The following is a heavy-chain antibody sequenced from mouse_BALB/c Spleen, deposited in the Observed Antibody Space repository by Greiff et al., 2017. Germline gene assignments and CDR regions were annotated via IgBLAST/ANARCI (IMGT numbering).Heavy chain of an antibody. Sequence: QVQLQQSAAELARPGASVKMSCKASGYTFTSYTMHWVKQRPGQGLEWIGYINPSSGYTEYNQKFKDKTTLTADKSSSTAYMQLSSLTSEDSAVYYCARGLRPRAWFAYWGQGTLVTVSA. V-gene: IGHV1-4*02. CDR2: INPSSGYT. D-gene: IGHD1-2*01. CDR1: GYTFTSYT. CDR3: ARGLRPRAWFAY. J-gene: IGHJ3*01.